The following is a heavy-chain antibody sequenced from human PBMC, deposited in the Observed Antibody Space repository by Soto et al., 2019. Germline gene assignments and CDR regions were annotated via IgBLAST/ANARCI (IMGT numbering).Heavy chain of an antibody. D-gene: IGHD3-10*01. J-gene: IGHJ3*02. CDR3: ARSLTYYYGPGAFDI. CDR2: IYSGGST. Sequence: GGFLRLSCAASGFTVSNHYISCVPQAPGKGLEWGSVIYSGGSTYYADSVKGRFTISRHNSKNTLYLQMNSLRAEDTAVYYCARSLTYYYGPGAFDIWGQGTMVTVSS. CDR1: GFTVSNHY. V-gene: IGHV3-53*04.